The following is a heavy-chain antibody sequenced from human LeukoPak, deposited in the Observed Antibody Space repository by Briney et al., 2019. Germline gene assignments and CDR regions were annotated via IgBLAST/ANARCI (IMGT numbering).Heavy chain of an antibody. CDR1: GFTFSSYS. CDR3: VRDLDYGDYAFDY. CDR2: ISSSSSYI. Sequence: PGGSLRLSCAASGFTFSSYSMNWVRQAPGKGLEWVSSISSSSSYIYYADSVKGRFTISRDNAKNSLYLQMNSLRAEDTAVYYCVRDLDYGDYAFDYWGQGTLVTVSS. V-gene: IGHV3-21*01. J-gene: IGHJ4*02. D-gene: IGHD4-17*01.